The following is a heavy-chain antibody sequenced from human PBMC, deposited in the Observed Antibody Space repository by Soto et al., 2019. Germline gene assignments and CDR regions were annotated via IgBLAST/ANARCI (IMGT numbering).Heavy chain of an antibody. V-gene: IGHV3-30*18. CDR2: ISYDGSNK. Sequence: QLQLVESGGGVVQRGRSLRLSCAASGFTFSSYGMHWVRQAPGKGLEWVAVISYDGSNKYYADSVKGRFTISRDNSKNTLYLQMNSLRAEDTAVYYCAKDEVGYSYGYGGFDYWGQGTLVTVSS. D-gene: IGHD5-18*01. CDR3: AKDEVGYSYGYGGFDY. CDR1: GFTFSSYG. J-gene: IGHJ4*02.